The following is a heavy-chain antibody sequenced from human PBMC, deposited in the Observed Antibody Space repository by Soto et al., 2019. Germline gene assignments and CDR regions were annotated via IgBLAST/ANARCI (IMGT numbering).Heavy chain of an antibody. Sequence: VQLVESGGGVVQPGRSLRLSCAASGFTFSSYGMHWVRQAPGKGLEWVAVISYDGSNKYYADSVKGRFTISRDNSKNTLYLQMNSLRAEDTAVYYCAKSPYDFWSGYDYWGQGTLVTVSS. V-gene: IGHV3-30*18. D-gene: IGHD3-3*01. CDR3: AKSPYDFWSGYDY. J-gene: IGHJ4*02. CDR2: ISYDGSNK. CDR1: GFTFSSYG.